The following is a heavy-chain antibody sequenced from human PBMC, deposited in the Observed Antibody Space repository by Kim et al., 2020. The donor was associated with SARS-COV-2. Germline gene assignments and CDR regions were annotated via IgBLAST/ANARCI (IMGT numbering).Heavy chain of an antibody. J-gene: IGHJ5*02. D-gene: IGHD3-3*01. V-gene: IGHV1-2*02. CDR3: ASMPSEWEYDFWSGYYPPSRYNWFDP. CDR2: INPNSGGT. Sequence: ASVKVSCKASGYTFTGYYMHWVRQAPGQGLEWMGWINPNSGGTNYAQKFQGRVTMTRDTSISTAYMELSRLRSDDTAVYYCASMPSEWEYDFWSGYYPPSRYNWFDPWGQGTLVTVSS. CDR1: GYTFTGYY.